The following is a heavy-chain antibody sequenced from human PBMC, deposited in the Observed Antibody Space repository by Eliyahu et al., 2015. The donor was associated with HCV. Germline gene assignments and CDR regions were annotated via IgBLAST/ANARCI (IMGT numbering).Heavy chain of an antibody. CDR1: GYTFTGYY. D-gene: IGHD2-21*02. CDR2: INPNSGGT. CDR3: ARDPDIVVVTSSSYGMDV. Sequence: QVQLVQSGAEVKKPGASVKVSCKASGYTFTGYYMHWVRQAPGQGLEWMGWINPNSGGTNYAQKFQGRVTMTRDTSISTAYMELSRLRSDDTAVYYCARDPDIVVVTSSSYGMDVWGQGTTVTVSS. V-gene: IGHV1-2*02. J-gene: IGHJ6*02.